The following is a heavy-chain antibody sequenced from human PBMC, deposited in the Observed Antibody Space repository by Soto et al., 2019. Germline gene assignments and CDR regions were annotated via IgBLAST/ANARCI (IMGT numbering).Heavy chain of an antibody. Sequence: QVQLVQSGAEVKKPGSSGKVSCKASGGTFSSYAISWVRQAPGQGLEWMGGIIPIFGRANYAQKFQGRVTITADESTSTAYMELRSLGSEDTAVYYCARVLGYGYTFDFWGQGTLVTVSS. J-gene: IGHJ4*02. CDR3: ARVLGYGYTFDF. V-gene: IGHV1-69*12. CDR1: GGTFSSYA. CDR2: IIPIFGRA. D-gene: IGHD5-18*01.